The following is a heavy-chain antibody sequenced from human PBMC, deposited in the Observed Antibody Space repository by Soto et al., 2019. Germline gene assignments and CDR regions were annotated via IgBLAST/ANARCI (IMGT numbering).Heavy chain of an antibody. Sequence: PGGSLRLSCAASGFTFSSYGMHWVRQAPGKGLEWVAVISYDGSNKYYADSVKGRFTISRDNSKNTLYLQMNSLRAEDTAVYYCAKDLSAAAGTSPYWGQGTLVTVSS. D-gene: IGHD6-13*01. J-gene: IGHJ4*02. V-gene: IGHV3-30*18. CDR3: AKDLSAAAGTSPY. CDR2: ISYDGSNK. CDR1: GFTFSSYG.